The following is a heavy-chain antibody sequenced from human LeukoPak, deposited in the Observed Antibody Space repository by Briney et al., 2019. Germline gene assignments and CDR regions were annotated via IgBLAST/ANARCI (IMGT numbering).Heavy chain of an antibody. D-gene: IGHD5-18*01. CDR2: ISSSSSYI. V-gene: IGHV3-21*01. Sequence: KPGGSLRLSCAASGFTFSSYSMNWVRQAPGKGLEWVSSISSSSSYIYYADSVKGRFTISRDNAKNSLYLQMNSLRAEDTAVYYCAKDMREGYSYGPGGFDYWGQGTLVTVSS. J-gene: IGHJ4*02. CDR3: AKDMREGYSYGPGGFDY. CDR1: GFTFSSYS.